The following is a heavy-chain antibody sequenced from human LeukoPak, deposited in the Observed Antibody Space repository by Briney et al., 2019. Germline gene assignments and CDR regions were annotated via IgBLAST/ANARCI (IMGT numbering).Heavy chain of an antibody. CDR2: IIPIFGTG. CDR3: AKGHDDFRQFDY. D-gene: IGHD3-3*01. Sequence: SVKVSWKASGGTFANYAISWVRKAPGQGLEWMGGIIPIFGTGDSAQKFQGRLTITADESTRTTYMELSSLRSEDTAVYYCAKGHDDFRQFDYWGQGTLITVSS. CDR1: GGTFANYA. J-gene: IGHJ4*02. V-gene: IGHV1-69*13.